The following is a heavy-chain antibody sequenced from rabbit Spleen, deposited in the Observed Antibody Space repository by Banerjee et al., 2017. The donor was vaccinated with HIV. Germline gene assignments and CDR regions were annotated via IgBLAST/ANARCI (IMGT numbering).Heavy chain of an antibody. CDR3: ARDTASSFSSYGMDL. J-gene: IGHJ6*01. V-gene: IGHV1S40*01. Sequence: QSLEESGGDLVKPGASLTLTCTASGVSFSISSYMCWVGQAPGKGLEWIACIDTGSSGFTYFATWAKGRFTISKTSSTTVTLQMNRLTAADTATYFCARDTASSFSSYGMDLWGQGTLVTVS. D-gene: IGHD8-1*01. CDR2: IDTGSSGFT. CDR1: GVSFSISSY.